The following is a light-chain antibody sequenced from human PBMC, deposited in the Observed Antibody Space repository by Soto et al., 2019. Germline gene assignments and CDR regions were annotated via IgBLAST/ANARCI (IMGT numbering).Light chain of an antibody. CDR3: AVWDDILNGHV. CDR1: STNIGTSS. J-gene: IGLJ1*01. Sequence: QSTLTQPPSASGTPGQTVYILCSGSSTNIGTSSVHWYKHLPGTAPKPLIHPNDQRPSGVPDRFSGSKSGTSASLAISGLQSEDEAVYYCAVWDDILNGHVFGAETKVTVL. CDR2: PND. V-gene: IGLV1-44*01.